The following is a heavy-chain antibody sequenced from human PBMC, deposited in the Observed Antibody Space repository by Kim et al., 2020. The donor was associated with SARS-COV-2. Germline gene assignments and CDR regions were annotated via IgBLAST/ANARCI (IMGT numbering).Heavy chain of an antibody. CDR2: ITTSSGYI. V-gene: IGHV3-21*01. J-gene: IGHJ4*02. CDR3: ARSDRDYLTL. D-gene: IGHD4-17*01. Sequence: GGSLRLSCAASGFTFSSYTMNWVRQAPGKGLEWVSSITTSSGYISYADSVKGRFTVSRDNAKNSLDLQMNSLRAEDTAVYYCARSDRDYLTLWGQGTLVTVSS. CDR1: GFTFSSYT.